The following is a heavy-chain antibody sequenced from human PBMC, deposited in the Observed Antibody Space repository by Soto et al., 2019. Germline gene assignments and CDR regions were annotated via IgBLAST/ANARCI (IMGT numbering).Heavy chain of an antibody. CDR3: ARDEYYDILTGYYSDRNYYYVDV. V-gene: IGHV3-21*01. CDR1: GFTFSSYS. J-gene: IGHJ6*03. D-gene: IGHD3-9*01. CDR2: ISSSSSYI. Sequence: GGSLRLSCAASGFTFSSYSMNWVRQAPGKGLEWVSSISSSSSYIYYADSVKGRFTISRDNAKNSLYLQMNSLRAEDTAVYYCARDEYYDILTGYYSDRNYYYVDVWGKGTTVTVSS.